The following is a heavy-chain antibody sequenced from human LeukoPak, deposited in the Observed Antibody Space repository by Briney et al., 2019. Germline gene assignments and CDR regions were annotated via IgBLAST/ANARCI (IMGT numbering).Heavy chain of an antibody. CDR1: GFTFSSYA. J-gene: IGHJ4*02. Sequence: GGSLRLSCAASGFTFSSYAMSWVRQAPGKGLAWVSDISSSADSTYYADSVKGRFTISRDNSKNTLYLQMNNLRAEDTAVYYCAKPLEKYTYGGNFDYWGQGLLVTVSS. CDR2: ISSSADST. CDR3: AKPLEKYTYGGNFDY. V-gene: IGHV3-23*01. D-gene: IGHD4-23*01.